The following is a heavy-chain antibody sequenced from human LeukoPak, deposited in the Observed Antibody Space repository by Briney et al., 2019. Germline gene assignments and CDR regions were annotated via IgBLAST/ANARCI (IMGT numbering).Heavy chain of an antibody. CDR1: GFTFSTYW. CDR3: ARDGYNFWSGAYDYYYYYMDV. Sequence: PGGSLRLSCAASGFTFSTYWMSWVRQAPGKGLEWVANINKDGNKKYYVDSVKGRFTISKDNAKNSLYLQMNSLKAEDTAVYYCARDGYNFWSGAYDYYYYYMDVWGKGTTVTVSS. V-gene: IGHV3-7*01. CDR2: INKDGNKK. J-gene: IGHJ6*03. D-gene: IGHD3-3*01.